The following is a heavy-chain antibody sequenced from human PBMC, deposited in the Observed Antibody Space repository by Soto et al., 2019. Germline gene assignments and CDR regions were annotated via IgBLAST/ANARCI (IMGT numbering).Heavy chain of an antibody. CDR2: ISAYNGNT. Sequence: ASVKVSCKASGYTFTIPGITWERQAPGQGLERMGWISAYNGNTNYAQKFQARVTITADESARTSYMELRSLKSQDTAVYYCVRDSGAKLSSNWGHGTLVTASS. CDR3: VRDSGAKLSSN. J-gene: IGHJ4*01. CDR1: GYTFTIPG. V-gene: IGHV1-18*01. D-gene: IGHD6-13*01.